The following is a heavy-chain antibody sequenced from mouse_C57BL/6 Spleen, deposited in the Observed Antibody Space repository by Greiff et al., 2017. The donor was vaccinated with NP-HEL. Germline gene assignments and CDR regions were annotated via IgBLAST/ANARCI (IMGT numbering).Heavy chain of an antibody. CDR2: ISSGSSTI. D-gene: IGHD2-10*01. V-gene: IGHV5-17*01. CDR3: ARPYYGNYAMDY. Sequence: EVQLMESGGGLVKPGGSLKLSCAASGFTFSDYGMHWVRQAPEKGLEWVAYISSGSSTIYYADTVKGRFTISRDNAKNTLFLQMTSLRSEDTAMYYCARPYYGNYAMDYWGQGTSVTVSS. CDR1: GFTFSDYG. J-gene: IGHJ4*01.